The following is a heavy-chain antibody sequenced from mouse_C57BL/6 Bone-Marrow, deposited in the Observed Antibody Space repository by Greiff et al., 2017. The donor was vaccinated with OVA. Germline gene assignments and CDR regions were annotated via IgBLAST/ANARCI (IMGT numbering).Heavy chain of an antibody. J-gene: IGHJ4*01. CDR3: ARNYRVYYYAMDY. V-gene: IGHV1-22*01. CDR1: GYTFTDYN. CDR2: INPNNGGT. D-gene: IGHD2-1*01. Sequence: EVKLMESGPELVKPGASVKMSCKASGYTFTDYNMHWVKQSHGKSLEWIGYINPNNGGTSYNQKFKGKATLTADKSSSTAYMQLNSLTSEDSAVYFCARNYRVYYYAMDYWGQGTSVTVSS.